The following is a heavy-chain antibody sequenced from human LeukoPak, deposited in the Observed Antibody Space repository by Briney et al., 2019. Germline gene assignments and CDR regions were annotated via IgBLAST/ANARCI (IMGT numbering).Heavy chain of an antibody. CDR3: ARNNTRTVSRGSSRRRANAFDI. Sequence: SETLSLMCVVSGYSISSGYYWGWIRQPPGKGLEWIGSFYNSGSTYYNPSLRSRVTISVDTSKNQSSLRLRSVTAADTAVYYCARNNTRTVSRGSSRRRANAFDIWGQGTMVTVSS. D-gene: IGHD6-13*01. V-gene: IGHV4-38-2*01. J-gene: IGHJ3*02. CDR2: FYNSGST. CDR1: GYSISSGYY.